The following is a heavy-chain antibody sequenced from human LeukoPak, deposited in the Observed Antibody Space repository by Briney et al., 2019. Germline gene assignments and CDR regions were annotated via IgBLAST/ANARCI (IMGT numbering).Heavy chain of an antibody. Sequence: SETLSLTCADYGRNFSGYCWGWIRQPPGKGLEWIGSIYYSGSTYYNPSLKSRVTISVDTSKNQFSLKLSSVTAADTAVYYCARRWELAEGVYYFYWWG. CDR1: GRNFSGYC. V-gene: IGHV4-39*01. J-gene: IGHJ4*01. D-gene: IGHD1-26*01. CDR2: IYYSGST. CDR3: ARRWELAEGVYYFYW.